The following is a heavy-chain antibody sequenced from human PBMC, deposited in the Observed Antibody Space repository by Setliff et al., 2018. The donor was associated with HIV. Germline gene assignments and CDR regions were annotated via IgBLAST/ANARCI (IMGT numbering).Heavy chain of an antibody. CDR1: GYTFTSSG. CDR3: VRGHCNSDKCWYTWFDP. V-gene: IGHV1-18*01. Sequence: ASVKVSCKASGYTFTSSGITWVRQAPGQGLEWMGWIGTYNGDTIYAQKFQDRLTMTTDTSTTTASMELRSLRSDDTAVYYCVRGHCNSDKCWYTWFDPWGQGTLVTVSS. J-gene: IGHJ5*02. D-gene: IGHD2-2*01. CDR2: IGTYNGDT.